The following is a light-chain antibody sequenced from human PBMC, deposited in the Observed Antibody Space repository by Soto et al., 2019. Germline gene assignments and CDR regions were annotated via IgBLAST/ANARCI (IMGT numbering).Light chain of an antibody. Sequence: DIQMTQSPSSLSASLGDRVTITCQASQDITNYLNWCQQKPGRAPNLLIYDASNLETGVPSRLSGSESGTDFTFTTSSLQPEDIATYKYHSLPFLTFGGGTKVDIK. CDR2: DAS. J-gene: IGKJ4*01. V-gene: IGKV1-33*01. CDR1: QDITNY. CDR3: HSLPFLT.